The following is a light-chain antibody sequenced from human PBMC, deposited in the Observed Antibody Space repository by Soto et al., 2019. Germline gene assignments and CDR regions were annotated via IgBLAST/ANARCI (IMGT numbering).Light chain of an antibody. V-gene: IGLV2-23*01. CDR2: EGS. CDR1: SSDVGSYNL. Sequence: QSAPTQPASVSGSPGQSITISCTGTSSDVGSYNLVSWYQQHPGKAPKLMIYEGSKRPSGVFNRFSGSKSGNTASLTISGLQAEDEADYYCCSYAGSSTLYVVFGGGTKVTVL. J-gene: IGLJ2*01. CDR3: CSYAGSSTLYVV.